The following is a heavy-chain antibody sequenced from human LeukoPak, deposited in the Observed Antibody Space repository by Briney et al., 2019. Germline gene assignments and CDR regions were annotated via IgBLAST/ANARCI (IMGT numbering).Heavy chain of an antibody. V-gene: IGHV4-34*01. J-gene: IGHJ4*02. Sequence: SETLSLTCAVYGGSFSGYYWSWIRQPPGKGLEWIGEINHSGSTNYNPSLKSRVTISVDTSKNQFSLKLSSVTAADTAVYYCARFPEYYYDSSGHPRGPFDYWGQGTLVTVSS. D-gene: IGHD3-22*01. CDR3: ARFPEYYYDSSGHPRGPFDY. CDR2: INHSGST. CDR1: GGSFSGYY.